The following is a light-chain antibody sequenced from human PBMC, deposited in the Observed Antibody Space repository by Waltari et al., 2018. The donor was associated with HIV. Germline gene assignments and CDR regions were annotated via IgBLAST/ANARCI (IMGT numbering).Light chain of an antibody. J-gene: IGLJ3*02. CDR1: NIGRTS. CDR3: QVWDSSGDHFWV. Sequence: SYVLTQPPSVSVAPGQTARITCGGNNIGRTSVHWYQQTPGQAPVLVVYEDSDLPSGIPGRFSGSSAGNTATLTISRVEVGDEADYYCQVWDSSGDHFWVFGGGTMLTVL. V-gene: IGLV3-21*02. CDR2: EDS.